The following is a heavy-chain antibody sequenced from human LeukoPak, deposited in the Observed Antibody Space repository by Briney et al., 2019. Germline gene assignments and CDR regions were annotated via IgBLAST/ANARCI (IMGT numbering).Heavy chain of an antibody. CDR1: GGTFSSYA. V-gene: IGHV1-69*13. Sequence: SVKVSCKASGGTFSSYAISWVRQAPGQGLEWMGGIIPIFGTANYAQEFQGRVTITADESTSTAYMELSSLRSEDTAVYYCATGYSSSWYGLNFDYWGQGTLVTVSS. D-gene: IGHD6-13*01. CDR2: IIPIFGTA. J-gene: IGHJ4*02. CDR3: ATGYSSSWYGLNFDY.